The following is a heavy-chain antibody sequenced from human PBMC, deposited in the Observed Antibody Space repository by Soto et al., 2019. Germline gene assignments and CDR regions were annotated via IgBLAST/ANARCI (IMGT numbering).Heavy chain of an antibody. D-gene: IGHD6-13*01. J-gene: IGHJ5*02. Sequence: QVQLVQSGAEVKKPGASVKVSCKASGYTFTSYYMHWVRQAPGQGLEWMGIINPSGGSTSYAQKFQGRVTMTRDTSTSTVYMELSSLRSEDTAVYYCARAPPLGSSWYDWFDPRGQGTLVTVSS. CDR3: ARAPPLGSSWYDWFDP. CDR2: INPSGGST. CDR1: GYTFTSYY. V-gene: IGHV1-46*01.